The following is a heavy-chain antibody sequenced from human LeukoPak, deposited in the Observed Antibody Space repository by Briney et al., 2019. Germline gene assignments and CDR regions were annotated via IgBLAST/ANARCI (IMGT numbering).Heavy chain of an antibody. CDR1: GGTFSNYA. Sequence: GASVKDSCKASGGTFSNYAINWVRQAPGQGLEWMGRIIPIVGTAIYAQKFQGRVTITADKSTSTAYMELSSLRSEDTAVYYCARVVGATRQNNWFDPWGQGTLVTVSS. D-gene: IGHD1-26*01. CDR3: ARVVGATRQNNWFDP. V-gene: IGHV1-69*04. CDR2: IIPIVGTA. J-gene: IGHJ5*02.